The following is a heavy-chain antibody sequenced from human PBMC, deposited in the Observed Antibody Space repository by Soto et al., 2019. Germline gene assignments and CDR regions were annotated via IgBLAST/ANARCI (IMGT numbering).Heavy chain of an antibody. V-gene: IGHV4-34*01. CDR3: ARGLGRGRFGERYYYYGMDV. Sequence: SETLSLTCAVYGGSFSGYYWSWIRQPPGKGLEWIGEINHSGSTNYNPSLKSRVTISVDTSKNQFSLKLSSVTAADTAVYYCARGLGRGRFGERYYYYGMDVWGQGTTVTVSS. J-gene: IGHJ6*02. CDR1: GGSFSGYY. D-gene: IGHD3-10*01. CDR2: INHSGST.